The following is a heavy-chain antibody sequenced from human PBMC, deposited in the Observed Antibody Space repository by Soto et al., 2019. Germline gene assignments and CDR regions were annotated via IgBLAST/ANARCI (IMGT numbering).Heavy chain of an antibody. Sequence: TLSLTCTVSGGSISSGGYYWSWIRQHPGKGLEWIGYIYYSGSTYYNPSLESRVTISVDTSKNQFSLKLSSVTAADTAVYYCARVIIAAAGGGYMDVWGKGTTVTVSS. V-gene: IGHV4-31*03. CDR1: GGSISSGGYY. D-gene: IGHD6-13*01. CDR2: IYYSGST. CDR3: ARVIIAAAGGGYMDV. J-gene: IGHJ6*03.